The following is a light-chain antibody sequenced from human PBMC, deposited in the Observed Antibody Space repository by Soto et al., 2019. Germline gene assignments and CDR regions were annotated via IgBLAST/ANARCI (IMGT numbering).Light chain of an antibody. V-gene: IGLV2-14*01. J-gene: IGLJ2*01. Sequence: QSVLTQPASVSGSPGQSITISCTGTSSDVGGYNYVSWYQQHPGKAPKLMIYGVSNRPSGVSNRFSGSKSGNTASLTISGLQAEDEADYYCSSYTSSSTPGVVFGGGTKLTVL. CDR2: GVS. CDR1: SSDVGGYNY. CDR3: SSYTSSSTPGVV.